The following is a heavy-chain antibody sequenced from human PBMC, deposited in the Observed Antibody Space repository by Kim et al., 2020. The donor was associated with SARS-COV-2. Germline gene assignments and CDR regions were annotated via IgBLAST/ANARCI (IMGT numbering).Heavy chain of an antibody. Sequence: GGSLRLSCAASGFTFSSYAMSWVRQAPGKGLEWVSAISGSGGSTYYADSVKGRFTISRDNSKNTLYLQMNSLRAEDTAVYYCAKIDYYGSGRKNYYYYGMDVWGQGTTVTVSS. CDR2: ISGSGGST. J-gene: IGHJ6*02. V-gene: IGHV3-23*01. CDR1: GFTFSSYA. D-gene: IGHD3-10*01. CDR3: AKIDYYGSGRKNYYYYGMDV.